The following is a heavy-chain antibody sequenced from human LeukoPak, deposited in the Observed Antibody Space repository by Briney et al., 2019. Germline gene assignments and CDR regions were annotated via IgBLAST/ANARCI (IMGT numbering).Heavy chain of an antibody. Sequence: PGGSLRLSCAASGFTFSSYAMSWVRQAPGKGLEWVSAISGSGGSTYYADSVKGRFTISRDNSKNTLYLQMNSLRAEDTAVYYCAKARRGSWSTRSYYFDYWGQGTLVTVSS. CDR2: ISGSGGST. D-gene: IGHD6-13*01. V-gene: IGHV3-23*01. CDR1: GFTFSSYA. J-gene: IGHJ4*02. CDR3: AKARRGSWSTRSYYFDY.